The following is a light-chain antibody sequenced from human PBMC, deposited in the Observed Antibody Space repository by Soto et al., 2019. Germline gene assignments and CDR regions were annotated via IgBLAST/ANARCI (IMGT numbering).Light chain of an antibody. J-gene: IGKJ3*01. CDR2: DAS. CDR3: QQYCSSPSFT. V-gene: IGKV3-20*01. CDR1: QSVSSSY. Sequence: EIVLTQSPGTLSLSPGERATLSCRASQSVSSSYLAWYQQKPGQAPRLLIYDASSRATGIPDRFSGSGSGTDFTLTISRLEPEDVAVDYCQQYCSSPSFTFGPGTKVDIK.